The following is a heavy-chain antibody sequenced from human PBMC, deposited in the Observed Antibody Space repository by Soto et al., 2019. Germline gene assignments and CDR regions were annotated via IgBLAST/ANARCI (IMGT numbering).Heavy chain of an antibody. CDR1: GLTFSGYG. J-gene: IGHJ4*02. CDR2: ISGSGSTT. CDR3: VTRSRGLQSSPPRLDS. V-gene: IGHV3-23*01. Sequence: EVQLLESGGGLVQPGGSLRLPCAASGLTFSGYGMSWVRQAPGTGLEWVSAISGSGSTTYYADSVKGRFTISRDDSENILFLQMNSLRAEDTAVYYCVTRSRGLQSSPPRLDSWGQGTLVTVSS. D-gene: IGHD4-4*01.